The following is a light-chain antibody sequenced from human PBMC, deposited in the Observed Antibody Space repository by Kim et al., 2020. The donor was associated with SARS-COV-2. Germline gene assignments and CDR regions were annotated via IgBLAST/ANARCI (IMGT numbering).Light chain of an antibody. CDR1: QSVRSN. CDR3: QQYNTWPRT. V-gene: IGKV3-15*01. Sequence: EIVMTQSPPTLSVSPRERATLSCRASQSVRSNLAWYQQKPGQAPRLLIYGASTRATGIPARFSGSGSGTEFTLTISSLQSEDFAVYFCQQYNTWPRTFGQGTKVEIK. CDR2: GAS. J-gene: IGKJ1*01.